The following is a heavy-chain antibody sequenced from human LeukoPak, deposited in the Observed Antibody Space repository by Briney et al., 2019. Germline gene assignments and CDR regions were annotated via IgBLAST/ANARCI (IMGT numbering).Heavy chain of an antibody. Sequence: GGSLRLSCAASGFLFSDYYMTWIRQAPGKGLEWISYITTNGASTYYATSVKGRFTVSRDNSKNMLYLQMSSLRTEDTGVYYCASSPSSYFDYWGQGTLVTVSS. J-gene: IGHJ4*02. CDR2: ITTNGAST. V-gene: IGHV3-11*04. CDR3: ASSPSSYFDY. CDR1: GFLFSDYY. D-gene: IGHD6-19*01.